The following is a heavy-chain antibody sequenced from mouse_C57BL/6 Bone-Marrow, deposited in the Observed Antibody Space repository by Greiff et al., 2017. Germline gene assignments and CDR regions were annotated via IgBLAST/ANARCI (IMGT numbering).Heavy chain of an antibody. Sequence: QVHVKQSGAELARPGASVKLSCKASGYTFTSYGISWVKQRTGQGLEWIGEIYPRSGNTYYNEKFKGKATLTADKSSSTAYMELRSLTSEDSAVYFCARSGITPWFAYWGQGTLVTVSA. V-gene: IGHV1-81*01. CDR3: ARSGITPWFAY. CDR2: IYPRSGNT. J-gene: IGHJ3*01. D-gene: IGHD1-1*01. CDR1: GYTFTSYG.